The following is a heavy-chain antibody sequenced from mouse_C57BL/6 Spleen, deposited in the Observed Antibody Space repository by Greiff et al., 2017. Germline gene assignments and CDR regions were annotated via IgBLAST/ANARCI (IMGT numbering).Heavy chain of an antibody. V-gene: IGHV5-17*01. D-gene: IGHD2-4*01. Sequence: EVQLVESGGGLVKPGGSLKLSCAASGFTFSDYGMHWVRQAPEKGLEWVAYISSGSSTTYYADTVKGRFTISRDNAKNTLFLQMTSLRSEDTAMYYCARDYDDYDEFAYWGQGTLVTDS. CDR1: GFTFSDYG. J-gene: IGHJ3*01. CDR3: ARDYDDYDEFAY. CDR2: ISSGSSTT.